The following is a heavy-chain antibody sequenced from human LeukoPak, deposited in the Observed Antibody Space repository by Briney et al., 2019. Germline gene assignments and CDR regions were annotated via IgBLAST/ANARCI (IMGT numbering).Heavy chain of an antibody. Sequence: PGRSLRLSCAASGFTFSSYAMHWVRQAPGKGLEWVAVISYDGSNKYYADSVKGRFTISRDNSKNTLYLQMNSLRAEDTAVYYCAKDRVAMIGYYFDYWGQGTLVTVSS. CDR1: GFTFSSYA. J-gene: IGHJ4*02. CDR3: AKDRVAMIGYYFDY. V-gene: IGHV3-30*01. CDR2: ISYDGSNK. D-gene: IGHD2-2*01.